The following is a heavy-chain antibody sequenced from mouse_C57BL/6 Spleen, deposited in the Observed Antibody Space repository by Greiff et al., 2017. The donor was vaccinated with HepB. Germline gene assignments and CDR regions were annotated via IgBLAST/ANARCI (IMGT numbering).Heavy chain of an antibody. CDR2: SRNKANDYTT. J-gene: IGHJ2*01. D-gene: IGHD2-4*01. V-gene: IGHV7-1*01. CDR1: GFTFSDFY. CDR3: ARGYDYDGGAFDY. Sequence: EVMLVESGGGLVQSGRSLRLSCATSGFTFSDFYMEWVRQAPGKGLEWIAASRNKANDYTTEYSASVKGRFIVSRDTSQSILYLQMNALRAEDTAIYYCARGYDYDGGAFDYWGQGTTLTVSS.